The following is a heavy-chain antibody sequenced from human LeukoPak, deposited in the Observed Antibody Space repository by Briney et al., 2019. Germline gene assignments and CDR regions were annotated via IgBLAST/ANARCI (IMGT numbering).Heavy chain of an antibody. D-gene: IGHD5-18*01. J-gene: IGHJ4*02. Sequence: GGSLRLSCVAFGFTFSSYEINWVRQAPGKGLEWVSYISYRGSTIYYADSVKGRFTISRDNAKNSLYLQMNSLRAEDTAVYYCARGSSRYSYGYLDYWGQGTLVTVSS. CDR3: ARGSSRYSYGYLDY. CDR2: ISYRGSTI. V-gene: IGHV3-48*03. CDR1: GFTFSSYE.